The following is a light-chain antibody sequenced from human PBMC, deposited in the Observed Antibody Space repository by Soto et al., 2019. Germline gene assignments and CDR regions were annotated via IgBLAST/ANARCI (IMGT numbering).Light chain of an antibody. Sequence: DIQMTQFPSTLSASVGDRVTITCRASQSLNNWLAWYQQKPGNAPKLLIYKASNLESGVPSRFSGSGSGTEFTLTISSLQPDDLATYYCQQYNSYSWTFGQGIKVEIK. CDR2: KAS. CDR3: QQYNSYSWT. J-gene: IGKJ1*01. CDR1: QSLNNW. V-gene: IGKV1-5*03.